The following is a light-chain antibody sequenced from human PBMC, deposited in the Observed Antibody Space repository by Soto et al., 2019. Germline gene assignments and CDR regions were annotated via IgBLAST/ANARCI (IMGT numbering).Light chain of an antibody. CDR3: QQRRNWGT. Sequence: EIVLTQSPATLSLSPGERATLSCRASQSVSSYLAWYQQKPGQAPRLLIYDASNRATGIPARFSGSGSGTDFTLTISRLEPEDFAVYYSQQRRNWGTFGQGTKLEIK. CDR1: QSVSSY. CDR2: DAS. J-gene: IGKJ2*01. V-gene: IGKV3-11*01.